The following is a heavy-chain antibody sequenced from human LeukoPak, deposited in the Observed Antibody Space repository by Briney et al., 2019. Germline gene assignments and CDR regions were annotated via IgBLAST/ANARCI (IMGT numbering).Heavy chain of an antibody. J-gene: IGHJ4*02. D-gene: IGHD4-17*01. V-gene: IGHV3-74*01. CDR3: ARGGDGLGY. Sequence: GGSLRLSCAASGFTFSSSWMHWVRQAPGKGLVWVSRINSDGSNTNYADSVKGRFTTSRDNAKNTLYLQMNSLRVEDTAVYYCARGGDGLGYWGRGTLVTVSS. CDR1: GFTFSSSW. CDR2: INSDGSNT.